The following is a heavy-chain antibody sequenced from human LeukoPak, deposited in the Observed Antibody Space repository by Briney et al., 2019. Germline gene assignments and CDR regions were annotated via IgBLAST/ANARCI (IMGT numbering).Heavy chain of an antibody. J-gene: IGHJ4*02. V-gene: IGHV4-34*01. D-gene: IGHD1-26*01. CDR1: GGSLSGNH. CDR2: INHYGSI. CDR3: ATIPSGTRGFDY. Sequence: SETLSLTCAVYGGSLSGNHWTWIRQPPGKGLEWIGEINHYGSINYNPSLKSRVIMSVDTSKTQFSLRLSSVTAADTAVYFCATIPSGTRGFDYWGQGTLVTVSS.